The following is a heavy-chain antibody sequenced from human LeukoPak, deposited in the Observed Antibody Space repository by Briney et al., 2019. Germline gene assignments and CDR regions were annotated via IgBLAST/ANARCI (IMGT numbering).Heavy chain of an antibody. CDR3: ASSRARKYSSSWPPLPYYYYGMDV. CDR2: INHSGST. D-gene: IGHD6-13*01. CDR1: GGTFSGYY. V-gene: IGHV4-34*01. J-gene: IGHJ6*02. Sequence: SETLSLTCAVYGGTFSGYYWSWIRQPPGKGLEWVGEINHSGSTNYNPSLKSRVTISVVPSKNQFSLKLSSVTAADTAVYYCASSRARKYSSSWPPLPYYYYGMDVWGQGTTVTVSS.